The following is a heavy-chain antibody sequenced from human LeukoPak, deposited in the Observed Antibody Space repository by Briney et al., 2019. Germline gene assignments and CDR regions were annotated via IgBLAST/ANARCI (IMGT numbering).Heavy chain of an antibody. V-gene: IGHV3-23*01. Sequence: GGSLRLSCAASGITLSSFAMSWVRQAPGKGLEWVSSISGNGVNPYYADSVKGRFTISRDNSESTLYLQMNGLRAEDTATYYCAKVDSPIIAAAGTVKPFDYWGQGTLVTVSS. CDR2: ISGNGVNP. J-gene: IGHJ4*02. D-gene: IGHD6-13*01. CDR1: GITLSSFA. CDR3: AKVDSPIIAAAGTVKPFDY.